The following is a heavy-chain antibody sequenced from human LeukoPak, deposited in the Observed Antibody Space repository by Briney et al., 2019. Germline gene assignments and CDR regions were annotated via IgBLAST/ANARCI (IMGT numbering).Heavy chain of an antibody. CDR1: GFTFSSYA. CDR2: IKQDGSEK. J-gene: IGHJ3*02. D-gene: IGHD6-19*01. CDR3: ARNRGLGGAFDI. V-gene: IGHV3-7*01. Sequence: GGSLRLSCAASGFTFSSYAMSWVRQAPGKGLEWVANIKQDGSEKYYVDSVKGRFTISRDNAKNSLYLQMNSLRAEDTAVYYCARNRGLGGAFDIWGQGTMVTVSS.